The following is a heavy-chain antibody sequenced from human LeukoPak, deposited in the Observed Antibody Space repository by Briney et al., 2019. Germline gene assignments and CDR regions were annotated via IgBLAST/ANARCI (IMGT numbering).Heavy chain of an antibody. Sequence: GGSLRPSCAASGLTFSDYYMSWIRQAPGKGLEWVSYISSSGSTIYYADSVKGRFTISRDNAKNSLYLQMNSLRAEDTAVYYCARGLVVGRGMDYGMDVWGQGTTVTVSS. CDR1: GLTFSDYY. CDR3: ARGLVVGRGMDYGMDV. CDR2: ISSSGSTI. D-gene: IGHD2-2*01. J-gene: IGHJ6*02. V-gene: IGHV3-11*01.